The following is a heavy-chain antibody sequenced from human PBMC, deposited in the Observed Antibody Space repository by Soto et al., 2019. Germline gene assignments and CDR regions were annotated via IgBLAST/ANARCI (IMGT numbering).Heavy chain of an antibody. J-gene: IGHJ4*02. V-gene: IGHV3-23*01. CDR3: VRWNGFGDF. Sequence: EVRLLESGGGLVQPGGSLRLSCVVSGFTFPYHGVTWVRQVPGKGLEWVCGFSGGSGTTHYADRVRGRFTISRDDPRQTVYLQMNSLGADDTAVYYCVRWNGFGDFWGQGTLVTVSS. CDR2: FSGGSGTT. CDR1: GFTFPYHG. D-gene: IGHD1-1*01.